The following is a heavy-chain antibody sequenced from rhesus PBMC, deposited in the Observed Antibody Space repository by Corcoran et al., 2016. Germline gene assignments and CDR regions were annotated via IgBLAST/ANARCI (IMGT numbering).Heavy chain of an antibody. D-gene: IGHD3-28*01. V-gene: IGHV3S5*01. CDR2: INSGRGNT. J-gene: IGHJ6*01. CDR1: GFTFSTYG. Sequence: EVQLVETGGGLVQPGGSLKLSCAASGFTFSTYGMSWVRQAPGEGLEWVSGINSGRGNTYYADSVKGRFTISRDNSKNTLSLHMNSLRAEDTAVYYCAKNRDYGSGYLDSWGQGVVVTVSS. CDR3: AKNRDYGSGYLDS.